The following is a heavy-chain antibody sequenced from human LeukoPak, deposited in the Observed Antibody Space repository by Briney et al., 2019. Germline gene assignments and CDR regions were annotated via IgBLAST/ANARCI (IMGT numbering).Heavy chain of an antibody. D-gene: IGHD5-12*01. J-gene: IGHJ4*02. V-gene: IGHV1-24*01. Sequence: GASVKVSCKVSGYTLNELFMHWVRQAPGKGLEWMGGFDPQDRETIYAQEFQGRVTMTEDTSTDTGYMELSSLRSEDTAVYYCWRGRADGYSGYDFGDYWGQGTLVTVSS. CDR1: GYTLNELF. CDR3: WRGRADGYSGYDFGDY. CDR2: FDPQDRET.